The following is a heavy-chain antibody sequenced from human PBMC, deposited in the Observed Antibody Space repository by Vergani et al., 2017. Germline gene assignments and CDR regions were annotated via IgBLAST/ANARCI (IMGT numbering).Heavy chain of an antibody. D-gene: IGHD3-16*02. V-gene: IGHV4-39*07. CDR2: INHSGST. CDR3: ARVLSGWFDP. CDR1: GGSISSSSYY. Sequence: QLQLQESGPGLVKPSETLSLTCTVSGGSISSSSYYWGWIRQPPGKGLEWIGEINHSGSTNYNPSLKSRVTISVDTSKNQFSLKLSSVTAADTAVYYCARVLSGWFDPWGQGTLVTVSS. J-gene: IGHJ5*02.